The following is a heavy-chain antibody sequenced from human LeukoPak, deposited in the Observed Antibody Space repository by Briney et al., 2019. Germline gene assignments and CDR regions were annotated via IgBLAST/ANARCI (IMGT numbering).Heavy chain of an antibody. CDR1: GFTFSSYA. Sequence: PGGSLRLSCAASGFTFSSYAMSWVRQAPEKGLEWVSVISGSGGSTYYADSVKGRFTISRDNSKNTLYLQMNSLRAEDTAVYYCAKGTRGIAVAGPDYWGQGTLVTVSS. CDR2: ISGSGGST. J-gene: IGHJ4*02. V-gene: IGHV3-23*01. D-gene: IGHD6-19*01. CDR3: AKGTRGIAVAGPDY.